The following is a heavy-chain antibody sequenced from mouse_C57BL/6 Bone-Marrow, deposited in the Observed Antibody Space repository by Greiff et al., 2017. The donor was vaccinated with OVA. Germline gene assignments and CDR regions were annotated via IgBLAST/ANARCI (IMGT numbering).Heavy chain of an antibody. D-gene: IGHD1-1*01. CDR1: GYTFTDYY. CDR3: ANYGSTFYFDY. Sequence: EVKLMESGPVLVKPGASVKMSCKASGYTFTDYYMNWVKQSHGKSLEWIGVINPYNGGTSYNQKFKGKATLTVDKSSSTAYMELNSLTSEDAAVYYCANYGSTFYFDYWGQGTTLTVSS. J-gene: IGHJ2*01. CDR2: INPYNGGT. V-gene: IGHV1-19*01.